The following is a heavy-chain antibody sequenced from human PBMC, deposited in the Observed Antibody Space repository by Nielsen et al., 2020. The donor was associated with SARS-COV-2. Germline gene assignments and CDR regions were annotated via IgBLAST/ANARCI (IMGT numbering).Heavy chain of an antibody. CDR2: ISSSSSDI. Sequence: GGSLRFSFAASGFTFSSYSLNWVPQAPGKGLDWVSSISSSSSDIYYAASVKGRFTISRDNAKNSLYLQMNSLRAEDTAVYYCARDNPFTVWFGELTGTNAMDVWGQGTTVTVSS. J-gene: IGHJ6*02. CDR1: GFTFSSYS. CDR3: ARDNPFTVWFGELTGTNAMDV. V-gene: IGHV3-21*01. D-gene: IGHD3-10*01.